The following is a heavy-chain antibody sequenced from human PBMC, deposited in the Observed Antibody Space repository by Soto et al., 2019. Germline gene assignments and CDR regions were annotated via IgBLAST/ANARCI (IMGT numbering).Heavy chain of an antibody. CDR1: GFTFSEYA. CDR3: ARRVGYSYGIMDV. Sequence: GGSLRLSCAASGFTFSEYAMTWVRQAPGKGLEWVSRIDAAGSNISYADSVEGRFTISRDNAKNTLSLQMNSLRAEDTAVYFCARRVGYSYGIMDVWGQGTTVTVSS. CDR2: IDAAGSNI. V-gene: IGHV3-74*01. D-gene: IGHD5-18*01. J-gene: IGHJ6*02.